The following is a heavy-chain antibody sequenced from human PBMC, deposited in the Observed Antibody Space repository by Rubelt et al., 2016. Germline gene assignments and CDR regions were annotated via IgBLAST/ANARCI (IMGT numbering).Heavy chain of an antibody. CDR1: GGSISSYY. D-gene: IGHD5-18*01. J-gene: IGHJ5*02. CDR3: AKVNVDTAEDWFDP. Sequence: EVQLQESGPGLVKPSETLSLTCTVSGGSISSYYWGWIRQPPGKGLEWVSAISGSGGSTYYADSVKGRFTISRDNSKNTLYLQMNSLRAEDTAVYDCAKVNVDTAEDWFDPRGQGTLVTVSS. V-gene: IGHV3-23*01. CDR2: ISGSGGST.